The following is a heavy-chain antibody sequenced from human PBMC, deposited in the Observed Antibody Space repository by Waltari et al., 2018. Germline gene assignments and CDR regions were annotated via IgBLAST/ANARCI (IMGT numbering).Heavy chain of an antibody. CDR1: GYSISSGYY. Sequence: QVQLQESGPGLVKPSETLSLTCTVSGYSISSGYYWGWIRQPPGKGLEWIGSIYHSGSTYYNPSLKSRVTISVDTSKNQFSLKLSSVTAADTAVYYCVSEGAFDIWGQGTMVTVSS. V-gene: IGHV4-38-2*02. CDR3: VSEGAFDI. CDR2: IYHSGST. J-gene: IGHJ3*02.